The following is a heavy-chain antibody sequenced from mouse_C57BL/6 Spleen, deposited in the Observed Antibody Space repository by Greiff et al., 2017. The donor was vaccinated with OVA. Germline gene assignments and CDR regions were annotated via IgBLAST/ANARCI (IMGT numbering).Heavy chain of an antibody. V-gene: IGHV1-59*01. CDR1: GYTFTSYW. Sequence: QVQLKQPGAELVRPGTSVKLSCKASGYTFTSYWMHWVKQRPGQGLEWIGVIDPSDSYTNYNQKFKGKATLTVDTSSSTAYMQLSSLTSEDSAVYYCGLRGGAMDYWGQGTSVTVSS. CDR2: IDPSDSYT. D-gene: IGHD1-1*01. J-gene: IGHJ4*01. CDR3: GLRGGAMDY.